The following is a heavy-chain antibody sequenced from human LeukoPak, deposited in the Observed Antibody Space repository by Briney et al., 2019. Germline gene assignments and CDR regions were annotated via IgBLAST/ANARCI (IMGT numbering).Heavy chain of an antibody. CDR2: TNPNSGGT. V-gene: IGHV1-2*02. CDR3: ARVGSRIVGATKILDY. D-gene: IGHD1-26*01. Sequence: ASVKVSCKASGYTFTGYYMHWVRQAPGQGLEWMGWTNPNSGGTNYAQKFQGRVTMTRDTSISTAYMELSRLRSDDTAVYYCARVGSRIVGATKILDYWGQGTLVTVSS. J-gene: IGHJ4*02. CDR1: GYTFTGYY.